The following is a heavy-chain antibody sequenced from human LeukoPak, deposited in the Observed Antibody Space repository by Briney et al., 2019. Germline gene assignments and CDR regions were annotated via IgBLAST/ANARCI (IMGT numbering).Heavy chain of an antibody. J-gene: IGHJ5*02. D-gene: IGHD2-15*01. CDR2: INHSGST. CDR1: GGSISSSNW. CDR3: ARESYHHCSGGSCSSPDQTGWYWFDP. Sequence: SETLSLTCAVSGGSISSSNWWSWVRQPPGKGLEWIGEINHSGSTYYNPSLKSRVAISVDTSKNQFSLKLSSVTAADTAVYYCARESYHHCSGGSCSSPDQTGWYWFDPWGQGTLVTVSS. V-gene: IGHV4-4*02.